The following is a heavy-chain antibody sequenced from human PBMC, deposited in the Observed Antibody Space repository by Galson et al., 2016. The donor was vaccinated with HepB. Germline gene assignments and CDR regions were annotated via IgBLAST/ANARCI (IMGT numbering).Heavy chain of an antibody. CDR3: AKEAAPTVKSGSDVDY. CDR1: GFTFSSYA. J-gene: IGHJ4*02. Sequence: SLRLSCAASGFTFSSYAMTWVRQAPGKGLEWVAVISYDGSNNFYADSVKGRFTISRDNSKNTLYLQMNSLRDEDTAVYYCAKEAAPTVKSGSDVDYWGQGTLVTVSS. CDR2: ISYDGSNN. D-gene: IGHD2-21*01. V-gene: IGHV3-30*18.